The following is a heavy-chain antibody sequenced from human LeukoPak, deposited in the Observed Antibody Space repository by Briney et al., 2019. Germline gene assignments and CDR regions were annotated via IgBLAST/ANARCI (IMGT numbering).Heavy chain of an antibody. CDR3: ARDGSSSGWYYFDY. V-gene: IGHV3-21*01. J-gene: IGHJ4*02. CDR1: GFTFSSYS. CDR2: ISSSSSYI. D-gene: IGHD6-19*01. Sequence: GGSLRLSCAASGFTFSSYSMNWARQAPGKGLEWVSSISSSSSYIYYADSVKGRFTISRDNAKNSLYLQMNSLRAEDTAVYYCARDGSSSGWYYFDYWGQGTLVTVSS.